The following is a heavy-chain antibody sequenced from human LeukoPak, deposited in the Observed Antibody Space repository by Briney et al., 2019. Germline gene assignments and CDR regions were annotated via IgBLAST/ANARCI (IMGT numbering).Heavy chain of an antibody. V-gene: IGHV4-39*07. Sequence: SETLSLTCTVSGGSISSSTYYWGWIRQPPGKGLEWIGNIYYSGNTYYNPSLKSRVAISVDTSKNQFSLKLSSVTAADTAVYYCARGGSYLSAFDIWGQGTMVTVSS. D-gene: IGHD1-26*01. J-gene: IGHJ3*02. CDR1: GGSISSSTYY. CDR3: ARGGSYLSAFDI. CDR2: IYYSGNT.